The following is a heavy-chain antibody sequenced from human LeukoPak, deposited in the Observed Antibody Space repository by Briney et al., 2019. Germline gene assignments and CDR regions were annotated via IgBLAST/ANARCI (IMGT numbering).Heavy chain of an antibody. V-gene: IGHV4-39*07. J-gene: IGHJ6*03. CDR1: GGSISSSSYY. CDR2: IYYSGST. D-gene: IGHD5-18*01. Sequence: SETLSLTCTVSGGSISSSSYYWGWIRQPPGKGLEWIGSIYYSGSTYYNPSLKSRVTISVDTSKNQFSLKLSSVTAADTAVYYCARAQGGRSDTGSYYYYMDVWGKGTTVTISS. CDR3: ARAQGGRSDTGSYYYYMDV.